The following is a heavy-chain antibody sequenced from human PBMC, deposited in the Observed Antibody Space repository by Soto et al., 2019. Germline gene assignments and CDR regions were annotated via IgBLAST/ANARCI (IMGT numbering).Heavy chain of an antibody. CDR1: GVTFSSYA. J-gene: IGHJ4*02. D-gene: IGHD3-22*01. CDR2: IIPIFGTA. Sequence: ASVKVSCKASGVTFSSYAISWVRQAPGQGLEWMGGIIPIFGTANYAQKFQGRVTITADESTSTAYMELSSLRSEDTAVYYCARTYYYDSSGPQEFDYWGQGTLVTV. V-gene: IGHV1-69*13. CDR3: ARTYYYDSSGPQEFDY.